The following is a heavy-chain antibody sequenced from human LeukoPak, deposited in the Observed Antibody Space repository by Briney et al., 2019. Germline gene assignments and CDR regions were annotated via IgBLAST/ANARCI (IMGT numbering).Heavy chain of an antibody. D-gene: IGHD6-25*01. J-gene: IGHJ4*02. CDR1: GFTFSSFP. CDR3: ARDRAAFDS. CDR2: VTGRGGNT. Sequence: GGSLRLSCAASGFTFSSFPMSWVRQAPGKGLQWVSGVTGRGGNTYYADSVEGRFTISRDNSKNTLSLQMDSLRAEDTAIYYCARDRAAFDSWGQGTLVTVSS. V-gene: IGHV3-23*01.